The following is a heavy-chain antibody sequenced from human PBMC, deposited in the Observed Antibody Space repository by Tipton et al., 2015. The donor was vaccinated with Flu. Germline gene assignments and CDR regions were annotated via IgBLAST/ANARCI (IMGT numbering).Heavy chain of an antibody. CDR2: ISGSGGST. V-gene: IGHV3-23*01. Sequence: SLRFSCAASGFTFSSYAMSWVRQAPGKGLEWVSAISGSGGSTYYADSVKGRFTISRDNSKNTLYLQMNSLRAEDTAVYYCAKDEGIVVVPASPPSWGQGTLVTVSS. CDR3: AKDEGIVVVPASPPS. CDR1: GFTFSSYA. J-gene: IGHJ4*02. D-gene: IGHD2-2*01.